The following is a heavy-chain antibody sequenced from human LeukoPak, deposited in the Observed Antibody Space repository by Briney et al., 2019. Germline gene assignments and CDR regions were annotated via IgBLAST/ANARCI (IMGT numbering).Heavy chain of an antibody. V-gene: IGHV3-48*04. CDR3: AKPPSRELTFGWHDAFDI. CDR2: ISSSSSTI. D-gene: IGHD1-26*01. CDR1: GFTFSSYS. J-gene: IGHJ3*02. Sequence: GGSLRLSCAASGFTFSSYSMNWVRQAPGKGLEWVSYISSSSSTIYYADSVKGRFTISRDNSKNSLYLQMNSLRAEDTALYYCAKPPSRELTFGWHDAFDIWGQGTMVTVSS.